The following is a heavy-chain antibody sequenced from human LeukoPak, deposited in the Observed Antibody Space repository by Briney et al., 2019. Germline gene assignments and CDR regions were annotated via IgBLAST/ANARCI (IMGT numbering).Heavy chain of an antibody. V-gene: IGHV1-2*02. CDR2: INLNSGDT. CDR3: ASWAGGNAAVASFYY. J-gene: IGHJ4*02. CDR1: GYTFTGYY. D-gene: IGHD6-13*01. Sequence: ASVKVSCKSSGYTFTGYYKHGMRQAPGQGLEWVGWINLNSGDTNYAQKFQGRVTMTRDTSISTAYMELRRLRSDDTAVYYWASWAGGNAAVASFYYWGQGTLVTVSS.